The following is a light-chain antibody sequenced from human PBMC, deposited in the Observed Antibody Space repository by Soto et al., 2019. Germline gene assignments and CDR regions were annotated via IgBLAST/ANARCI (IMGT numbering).Light chain of an antibody. V-gene: IGKV3-20*01. Sequence: EIVLTQSPGTLSLSPGERATLSCRASQSVKSSYLAWYQQKPGQPPRLLIYGASTRATGIPDRFIGSGSATDCTLTITRMEPEDFAVFYCQQYGSSPLTFGGGSKVEIK. CDR1: QSVKSSY. CDR3: QQYGSSPLT. CDR2: GAS. J-gene: IGKJ4*01.